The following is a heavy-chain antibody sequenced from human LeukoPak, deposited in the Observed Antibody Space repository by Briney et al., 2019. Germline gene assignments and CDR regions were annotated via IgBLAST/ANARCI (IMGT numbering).Heavy chain of an antibody. CDR1: GFAFSSYA. CDR3: AKSSDANPRGSGLGDS. Sequence: GGSLRLSCAASGFAFSSYAMRWVRQAPGKGLEWVSGIRGGGDSTYYADAVKGWFTISRDTSKNTLYLQMNSLRAEDTGVYYCAKSSDANPRGSGLGDSWGQGTLVTVSS. D-gene: IGHD2-15*01. CDR2: IRGGGDST. J-gene: IGHJ4*02. V-gene: IGHV3-23*01.